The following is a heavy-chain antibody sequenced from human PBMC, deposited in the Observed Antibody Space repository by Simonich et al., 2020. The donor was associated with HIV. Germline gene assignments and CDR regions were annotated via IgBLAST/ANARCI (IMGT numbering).Heavy chain of an antibody. CDR2: ISYDGSNK. V-gene: IGHV3-30*07. J-gene: IGHJ4*02. CDR3: ASGGSISSVWADDY. D-gene: IGHD3-16*01. CDR1: GFTFSRYA. Sequence: QVQLVESGGGVVQPGRSLRLSCAASGFTFSRYAMHWVRQAPGKGLECVAVISYDGSNKYYADSVKGRFTISRDNSKNTLYLQMNSLRAEDTAVYYCASGGSISSVWADDYWGQGTLVTVSS.